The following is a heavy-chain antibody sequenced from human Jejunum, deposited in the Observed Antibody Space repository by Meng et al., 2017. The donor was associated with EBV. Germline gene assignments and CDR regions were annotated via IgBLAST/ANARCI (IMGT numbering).Heavy chain of an antibody. CDR1: GDCISSCNC. CDR3: ARYGSGYFPALWY. Sequence: PEPWEPLGTRLPTRPVTGDCISSCNCGHWVRQPPGKGLGWIGEIYHSGSTNYNPSLKSRVTISVDKSKNQFSLKLSSVTAADTAVYYCARYGSGYFPALWYWGQGTLVTVSS. J-gene: IGHJ4*02. D-gene: IGHD3-3*01. V-gene: IGHV4-4*03. CDR2: IYHSGST.